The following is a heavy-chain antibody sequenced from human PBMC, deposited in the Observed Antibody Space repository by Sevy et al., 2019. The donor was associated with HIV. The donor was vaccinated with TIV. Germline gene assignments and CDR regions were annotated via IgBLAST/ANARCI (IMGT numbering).Heavy chain of an antibody. CDR3: AREGGTTSHYYYGMDV. D-gene: IGHD1-1*01. CDR1: GFTFRSYW. Sequence: GGSLRLSCAVSGFTFRSYWMSWIRQAPGKGLEWVSYISSSGSTIYYADSVKGRFTISRDNAKNSLYLQMNSLRAEDTAVYYCAREGGTTSHYYYGMDVWGQGTTVTVSS. CDR2: ISSSGSTI. J-gene: IGHJ6*02. V-gene: IGHV3-11*01.